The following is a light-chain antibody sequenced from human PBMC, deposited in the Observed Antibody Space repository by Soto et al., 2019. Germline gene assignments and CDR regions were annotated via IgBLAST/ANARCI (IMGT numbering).Light chain of an antibody. CDR3: QKYNSDPLT. CDR1: QGISNF. J-gene: IGKJ1*01. V-gene: IGKV1-27*01. CDR2: DAS. Sequence: DIQMTQSPSSLSASVGDRVTITCRASQGISNFLALWQHKPGAVPELLIRDASTLQSGVPSRFSGSGSGTDFTLTISSLQPEDVATYYCQKYNSDPLTCGPGPKVEIK.